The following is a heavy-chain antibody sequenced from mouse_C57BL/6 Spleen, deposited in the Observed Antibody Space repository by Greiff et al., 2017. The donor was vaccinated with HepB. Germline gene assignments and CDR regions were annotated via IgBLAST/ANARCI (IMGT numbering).Heavy chain of an antibody. J-gene: IGHJ1*03. D-gene: IGHD1-1*01. Sequence: VKLMESGGGLVKPGGSLKLSCAASGFTFSDYGMHWVRQAPEKGLEWVAYISSGSSTIYYADTVKGRFTISRDNAKNTLFLQMTSLRSEDTAMYYCARGVVATRYFDVWGTGTTVTVSS. CDR3: ARGVVATRYFDV. V-gene: IGHV5-17*01. CDR1: GFTFSDYG. CDR2: ISSGSSTI.